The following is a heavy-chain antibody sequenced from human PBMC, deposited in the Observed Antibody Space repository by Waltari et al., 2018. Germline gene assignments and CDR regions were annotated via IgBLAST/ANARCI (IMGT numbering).Heavy chain of an antibody. Sequence: EVQLVESGGGLVQPGGSLRLSCAASGFTFSSYEMNWVRQAQGKGLEWVLYISSSGSTRYYADSVKGRFTISRDNAKNSLYLQMNSLRAEDTAVYYCARVSSGWFADDAFDIWGQGTMVTVSS. J-gene: IGHJ3*02. V-gene: IGHV3-48*03. CDR2: ISSSGSTR. D-gene: IGHD6-19*01. CDR1: GFTFSSYE. CDR3: ARVSSGWFADDAFDI.